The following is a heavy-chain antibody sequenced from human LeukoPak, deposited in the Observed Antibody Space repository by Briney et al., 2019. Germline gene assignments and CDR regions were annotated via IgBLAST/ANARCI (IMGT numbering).Heavy chain of an antibody. CDR3: ARDRITMTWDPQAFDI. D-gene: IGHD3-3*01. CDR1: GYTFTGYY. Sequence: VASVKVSCKASGYTFTGYYMHWVRQAPGQGLEWMGWINPNSGGANYAQKFQGRVTMTRETSISTAYMELSRLRSDDTAVYYCARDRITMTWDPQAFDIWGQGTMVTVSS. CDR2: INPNSGGA. J-gene: IGHJ3*02. V-gene: IGHV1-2*02.